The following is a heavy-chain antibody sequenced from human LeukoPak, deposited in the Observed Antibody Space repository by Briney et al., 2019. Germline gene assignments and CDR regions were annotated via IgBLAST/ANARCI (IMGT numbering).Heavy chain of an antibody. CDR1: GGTFSSYA. CDR3: ARRGGGYYGMDV. V-gene: IGHV1-69*13. Sequence: ASGKLSCKASGGTFSSYAISWVRQAPGQGLEWMGGIIPIIGTANYAQKFQGRVTITADESTSTAYMELSSLRSDDTAVYYCARRGGGYYGMDVWGKGTTVTVSS. CDR2: IIPIIGTA. J-gene: IGHJ6*04. D-gene: IGHD2-15*01.